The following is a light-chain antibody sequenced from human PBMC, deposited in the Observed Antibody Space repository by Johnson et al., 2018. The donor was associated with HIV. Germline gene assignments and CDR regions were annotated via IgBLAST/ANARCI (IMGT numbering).Light chain of an antibody. CDR1: SSNIGNNY. J-gene: IGLJ1*01. V-gene: IGLV1-51*01. CDR3: GTWDSSLSVYV. Sequence: QSVLTQPPSVSAAPGQKVTISCSGSSSNIGNNYVSWYQQLPGTAPKLLISNNSKRPSGIPDRFSGSKSGTSATLGITGLQTGDEADYYCGTWDSSLSVYVFGTGTKVTVL. CDR2: NNS.